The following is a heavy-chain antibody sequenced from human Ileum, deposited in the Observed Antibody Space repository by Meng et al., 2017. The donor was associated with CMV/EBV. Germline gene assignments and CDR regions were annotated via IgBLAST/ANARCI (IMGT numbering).Heavy chain of an antibody. J-gene: IGHJ4*02. CDR1: GFPFGAYT. V-gene: IGHV3-7*01. D-gene: IGHD4-11*01. CDR2: MKEDGTEI. CDR3: ARDPTTLKAPFDY. Sequence: ETLSLTCAASGFPFGAYTMSWVRQAPGKGLEWVARMKEDGTEIYYVDSVKGRFTISRDNAKNSLYLQMNSLRGEDTAVYYCARDPTTLKAPFDYWGQGTLVTVSS.